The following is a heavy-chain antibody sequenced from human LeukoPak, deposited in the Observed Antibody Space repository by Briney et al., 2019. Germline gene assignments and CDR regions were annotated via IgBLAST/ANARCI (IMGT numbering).Heavy chain of an antibody. CDR2: ISYDGSNK. Sequence: GGSLRLSCAASGFTFSSYAMHWVRQAPGKGLEWMAVISYDGSNKYYADSVKGRFTISRDNSKNTLYLQMNSLRAEDTAVYYCASSKQWLSYFDYWGQGTLVTVSS. V-gene: IGHV3-30*04. CDR3: ASSKQWLSYFDY. CDR1: GFTFSSYA. D-gene: IGHD6-19*01. J-gene: IGHJ4*02.